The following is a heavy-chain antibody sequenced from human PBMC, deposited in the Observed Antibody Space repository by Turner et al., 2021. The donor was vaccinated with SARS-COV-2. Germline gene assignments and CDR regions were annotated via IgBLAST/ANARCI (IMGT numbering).Heavy chain of an antibody. CDR3: ASSLPAPGGVPGRLNY. CDR2: INPSGGSK. V-gene: IGHV1-46*01. Sequence: QVQLVQSGAEVEKPGAAVQVSCKASGYTFTSFYMPWVRQAPGQGLGWMGIINPSGGSKNYAQKFQGRVTMTRDTSTSTVYMELSSLRSEDTAVYYCASSLPAPGGVPGRLNYWGQGALVTVSS. J-gene: IGHJ4*02. CDR1: GYTFTSFY. D-gene: IGHD2-8*02.